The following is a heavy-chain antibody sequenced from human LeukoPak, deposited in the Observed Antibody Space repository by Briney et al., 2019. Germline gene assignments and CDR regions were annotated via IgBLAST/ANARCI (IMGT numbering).Heavy chain of an antibody. V-gene: IGHV4-61*02. CDR1: GCSISSGSYY. D-gene: IGHD3-10*01. CDR2: IYTSEST. CDR3: ARAASYYYGSGSYYKDYYYYYMDV. J-gene: IGHJ6*03. Sequence: SQTLSLTCTVSGCSISSGSYYWSWLRQPAGKGLEWIGRIYTSESTNYNPSLKSRATISVDTYKNQFSLKLRSVTAADTAVYYCARAASYYYGSGSYYKDYYYYYMDVWGKGTTVTVSS.